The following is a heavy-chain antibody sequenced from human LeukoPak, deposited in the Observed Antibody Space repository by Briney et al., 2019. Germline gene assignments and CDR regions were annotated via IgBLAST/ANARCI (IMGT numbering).Heavy chain of an antibody. CDR3: AKNRDGYHAFDI. CDR2: IAGSGDST. CDR1: GFTFSSYV. J-gene: IGHJ3*02. V-gene: IGHV3-23*01. Sequence: GGSLRLSCAASGFTFSSYVMSWVRQAPGKGLGWVSAIAGSGDSTYYADSVKGRFTISRDNSKNTLYLQMNSLRAEDTAVYYCAKNRDGYHAFDIWGQGTMVTVSS. D-gene: IGHD5-24*01.